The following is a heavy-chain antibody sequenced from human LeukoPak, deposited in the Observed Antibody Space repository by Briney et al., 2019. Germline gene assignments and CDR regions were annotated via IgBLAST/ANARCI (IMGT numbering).Heavy chain of an antibody. CDR2: ISYDGSNK. CDR1: GFTFGSYA. D-gene: IGHD3-10*01. Sequence: PGGSLRLSCAASGFTFGSYAMHWVRQAPGKGLEWVAVISYDGSNKYYADSVKGRFTISRDNSKNTLYLQMNSLRAEDTAVYYCARDGVPLWFGDGNWFDPWGQGTLVTVSS. V-gene: IGHV3-30*01. J-gene: IGHJ5*02. CDR3: ARDGVPLWFGDGNWFDP.